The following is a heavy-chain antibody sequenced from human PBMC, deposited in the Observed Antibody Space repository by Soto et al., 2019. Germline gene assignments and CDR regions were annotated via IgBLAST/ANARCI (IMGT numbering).Heavy chain of an antibody. CDR2: ISSGGST. CDR1: GFTGSTNY. D-gene: IGHD6-13*01. J-gene: IGHJ4*02. Sequence: PVGSQRLSCAASGFTGSTNYMSWVRQAPWKGLEWVSVISSGGSTYYVDSVKGRFTISRDPSKNTLFLQMNSLRAEDTAVYYCTRDTGYSSTWSYFDYWGQGTQVTGSS. V-gene: IGHV3-53*01. CDR3: TRDTGYSSTWSYFDY.